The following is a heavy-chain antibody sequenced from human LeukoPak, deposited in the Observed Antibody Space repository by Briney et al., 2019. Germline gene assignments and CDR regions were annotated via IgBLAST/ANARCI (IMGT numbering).Heavy chain of an antibody. CDR3: AKGSASSRPYYFDY. D-gene: IGHD2-15*01. CDR1: GGSISSYY. J-gene: IGHJ4*02. V-gene: IGHV3-23*01. Sequence: ETLSLTCTVSGGSISSYYWSWVRQAPGKGLEWFSAITDSGGDTYYADSVKGRFTISRDNSKNTLDLQMSSLRAEDTAVYYCAKGSASSRPYYFDYWGQGALVTVSS. CDR2: ITDSGGDT.